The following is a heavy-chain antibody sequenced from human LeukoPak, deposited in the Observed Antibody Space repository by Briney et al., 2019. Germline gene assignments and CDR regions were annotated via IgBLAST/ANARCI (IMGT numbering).Heavy chain of an antibody. D-gene: IGHD3-10*01. J-gene: IGHJ4*02. CDR3: ARAYYGGPLFGSGANDY. CDR2: IKQDGSEK. V-gene: IGHV3-7*05. Sequence: PGGSLRLSCAASGFTFSSYWMSWVRQAPGKGLEWVANIKQDGSEKYYVDSVKGRFTISRDNAKNTMSLQMNSLGADDTAVYYCARAYYGGPLFGSGANDYWGQGTLVTVSS. CDR1: GFTFSSYW.